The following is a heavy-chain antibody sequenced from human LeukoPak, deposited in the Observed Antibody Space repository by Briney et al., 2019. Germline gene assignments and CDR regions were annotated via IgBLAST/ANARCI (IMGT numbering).Heavy chain of an antibody. CDR3: ARGFIPVATDYDYVWGSYGGDAFDI. V-gene: IGHV1-46*01. CDR1: GYSFTSYY. CDR2: INPSGGST. Sequence: ASVKVSCKASGYSFTSYYMHWVRQAPGQGLEWMGIINPSGGSTSYAQKFQGRVTMTRDMSTSTAYMELSSLRSEDTAVYYCARGFIPVATDYDYVWGSYGGDAFDIWGQGTMVTVSS. J-gene: IGHJ3*02. D-gene: IGHD3-16*01.